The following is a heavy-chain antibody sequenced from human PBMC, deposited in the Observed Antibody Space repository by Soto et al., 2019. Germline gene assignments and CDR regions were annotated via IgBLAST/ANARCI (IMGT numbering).Heavy chain of an antibody. CDR1: GFTFSSYG. V-gene: IGHV3-30*18. J-gene: IGHJ4*02. Sequence: QAGGSLRLSCAASGFTFSSYGMHWVRQAPGKGLEWVAVISYDGSNKYYADSVKGRFTISRDNSKNTLYLQMNSLRAEDTAVYYCAKEHGYSYGFDYWGQGTLVTVSS. CDR2: ISYDGSNK. CDR3: AKEHGYSYGFDY. D-gene: IGHD5-18*01.